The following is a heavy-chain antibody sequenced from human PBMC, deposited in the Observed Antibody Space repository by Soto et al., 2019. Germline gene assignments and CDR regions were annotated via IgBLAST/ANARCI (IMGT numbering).Heavy chain of an antibody. CDR1: GGSVSSGDYY. D-gene: IGHD3-10*01. CDR3: ARDQWAMVRGVIITYFDY. J-gene: IGHJ4*02. V-gene: IGHV4-30-4*01. CDR2: IYYSENT. Sequence: QVQLQESGPGLVKPSQTLSLTCTVSGGSVSSGDYYWSWIRQPPGKGLEWIGYIYYSENTYYNPSLKSRVTISADTSKNQFSLKLSSVTAADTAVYYCARDQWAMVRGVIITYFDYWGQGTLVTVSS.